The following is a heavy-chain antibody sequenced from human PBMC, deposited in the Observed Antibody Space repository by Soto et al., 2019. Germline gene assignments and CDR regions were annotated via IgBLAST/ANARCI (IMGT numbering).Heavy chain of an antibody. CDR1: VYTFTSYG. Sequence: ASVKVSCKASVYTFTSYGISWVRQAPGQGLEWMGWISAYNGNTNYAQKLQGRVTMTTDTSTSTAYMELRSLRSDDTAVYYCARGGTVTTLAPREEFDYWGQGTLVTVSS. J-gene: IGHJ4*02. CDR2: ISAYNGNT. V-gene: IGHV1-18*01. CDR3: ARGGTVTTLAPREEFDY. D-gene: IGHD4-17*01.